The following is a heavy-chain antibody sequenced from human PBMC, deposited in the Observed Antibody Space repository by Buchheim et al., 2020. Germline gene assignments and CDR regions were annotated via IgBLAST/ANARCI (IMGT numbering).Heavy chain of an antibody. CDR2: MYYSGTT. CDR1: GDSIRSGGYY. CDR3: ARRDGFNQVFDF. J-gene: IGHJ4*02. Sequence: QVLLQESGPGLVKPSQTLSLTCSVSGDSIRSGGYYWSWIRQHPGKGLEWIGYMYYSGTTYYNPSLRSRVTISLDTAKNQLSLKLNSVPAADTAVYYCARRDGFNQVFDFWGRGTL. V-gene: IGHV4-31*03. D-gene: IGHD5-24*01.